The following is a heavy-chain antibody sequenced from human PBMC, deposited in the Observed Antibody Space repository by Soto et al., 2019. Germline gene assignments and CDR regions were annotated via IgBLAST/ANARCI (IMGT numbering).Heavy chain of an antibody. D-gene: IGHD6-13*01. J-gene: IGHJ6*02. CDR1: GGSISSYY. CDR3: AREVGHWAAAGYYYGMDV. Sequence: SETLSLTCTVFGGSISSYYWSWIRQPPGKGLEWIGYIYYSGSTNYNPSLKSRVTISVDTSKNQFSLKLSSVTAADTAVYYCAREVGHWAAAGYYYGMDVWGQGTTVTVS. CDR2: IYYSGST. V-gene: IGHV4-59*01.